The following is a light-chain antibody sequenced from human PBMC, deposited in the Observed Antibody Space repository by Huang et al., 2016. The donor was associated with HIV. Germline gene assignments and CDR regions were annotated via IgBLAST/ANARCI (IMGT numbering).Light chain of an antibody. CDR3: QQSYSSLST. J-gene: IGKJ2*01. CDR1: QSVSAY. Sequence: DIQMTQSPSSLSASVGDRVSVTCRASQSVSAYLNWYQQKPGKAPRLLIYGASNLQSGVPSRFKGTGSGTNFTFTITSLQPEDSAVYYCQQSYSSLSTFGPGTKLE. V-gene: IGKV1-39*01. CDR2: GAS.